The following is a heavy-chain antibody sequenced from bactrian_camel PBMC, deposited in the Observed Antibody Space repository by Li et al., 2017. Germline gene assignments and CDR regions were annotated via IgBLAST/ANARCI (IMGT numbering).Heavy chain of an antibody. CDR3: ATTWSSAGVGYCARAYESRQGFRY. V-gene: IGHV3S40*01. CDR2: IYSRGKST. J-gene: IGHJ4*01. D-gene: IGHD1*01. CDR1: GYTFSSASSA. Sequence: VQLVESGGGSVQAGGSLRLSCEASGYTFSSASSACVAWYRKAPGKEREGIASIYSRGKSTYYVDNVKGRFTISQDNAANTVTLQMNSLKPDDTAMYYCATTWSSAGVGYCARAYESRQGFRYWGQGTQVTVS.